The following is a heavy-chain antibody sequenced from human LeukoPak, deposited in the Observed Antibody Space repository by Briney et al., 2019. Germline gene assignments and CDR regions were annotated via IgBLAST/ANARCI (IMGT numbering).Heavy chain of an antibody. V-gene: IGHV3-23*01. CDR1: GFTFSSYA. Sequence: GGSLRLSCAASGFTFSSYAMSWVRQAPGRGLEWVSAISGSGGSTYYADSVKGRFTISRDNSKNTLYLQMNSLRAEDTAVYYCAKADGYNFGAFDYWGQGTLVTVSS. J-gene: IGHJ4*02. CDR2: ISGSGGST. D-gene: IGHD5-12*01. CDR3: AKADGYNFGAFDY.